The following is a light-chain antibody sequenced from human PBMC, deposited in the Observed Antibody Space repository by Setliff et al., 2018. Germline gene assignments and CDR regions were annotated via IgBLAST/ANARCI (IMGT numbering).Light chain of an antibody. J-gene: IGLJ1*01. CDR2: DVS. CDR1: SSDVGGYNY. CDR3: CSYAGSYPYV. V-gene: IGLV2-11*01. Sequence: QSVLTQPRSVSGSPGQSATISCTGTSSDVGGYNYVSWYQQYPGKAPKLMIYDVSKRPSGVPDRFSGSKSGNTASLTISGLQAEDEADYYCCSYAGSYPYVFGTGTKVTVL.